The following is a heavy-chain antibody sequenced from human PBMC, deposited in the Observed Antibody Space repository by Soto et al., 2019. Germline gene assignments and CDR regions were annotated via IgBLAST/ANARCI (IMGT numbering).Heavy chain of an antibody. J-gene: IGHJ5*02. Sequence: SVKVSCKASGGTFSSYTISWVRQAPGQGLEWMGRIIPILGIANYAQKFQGRVTITADKSTSTAYMELSSLRSEDTAVYYCARDPGDSSGYYPNWFDPWGQGTLVTVSS. V-gene: IGHV1-69*04. CDR3: ARDPGDSSGYYPNWFDP. CDR2: IIPILGIA. D-gene: IGHD3-22*01. CDR1: GGTFSSYT.